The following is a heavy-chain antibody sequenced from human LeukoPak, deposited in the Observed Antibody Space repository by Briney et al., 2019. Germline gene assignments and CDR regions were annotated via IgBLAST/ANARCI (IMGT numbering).Heavy chain of an antibody. CDR3: AKDAGYSSSWGTYYYYMDV. Sequence: PGGSLRLSCAASGFTFSSYGMHWVRQAPGKGLEWVAFIRYDGSNKYYADSVKGRFTISRDNSKNTLYLQMNSLRAEDTAVYYCAKDAGYSSSWGTYYYYMDVWGKGTTVTVSS. V-gene: IGHV3-30*02. CDR1: GFTFSSYG. J-gene: IGHJ6*03. D-gene: IGHD6-13*01. CDR2: IRYDGSNK.